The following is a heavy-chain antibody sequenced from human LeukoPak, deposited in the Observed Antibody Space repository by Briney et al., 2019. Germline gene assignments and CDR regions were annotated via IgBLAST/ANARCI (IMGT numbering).Heavy chain of an antibody. CDR2: ISWNSGSI. V-gene: IGHV3-9*01. J-gene: IGHJ4*02. Sequence: PGGSLRLSCAASGFTFDDYAMHWVRQAPGKGLEWVSGISWNSGSIGYADSVKGRFTISRDNAKNSLYLQMNSLRAEDTALYYCAKGYGGNSAGYFDYWGQGTLVTVSS. CDR3: AKGYGGNSAGYFDY. D-gene: IGHD4-23*01. CDR1: GFTFDDYA.